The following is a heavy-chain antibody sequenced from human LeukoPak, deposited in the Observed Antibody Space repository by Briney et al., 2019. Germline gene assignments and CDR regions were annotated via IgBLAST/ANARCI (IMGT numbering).Heavy chain of an antibody. V-gene: IGHV5-10-1*01. Sequence: GESLQISCQGSGYSFTSYWISWVRQMPGKGLEWMGRIDPSDSYTNYSPSFQGHVTISADKSTSTAYLQWSSLKASDTAMYYCARHLRRLLWFGEPRPFDYWGQGTLVTVSS. CDR1: GYSFTSYW. CDR2: IDPSDSYT. D-gene: IGHD3-10*01. J-gene: IGHJ4*02. CDR3: ARHLRRLLWFGEPRPFDY.